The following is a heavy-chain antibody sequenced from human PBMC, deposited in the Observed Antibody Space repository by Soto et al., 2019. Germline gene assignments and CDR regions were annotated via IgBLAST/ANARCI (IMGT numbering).Heavy chain of an antibody. CDR2: IYPGDFDT. J-gene: IGHJ6*01. V-gene: IGHV5-51*01. CDR1: GYSFTNYW. CDR3: ARRCTGGSCYSSHYYYGMDV. Sequence: PGESLKISCKGSGYSFTNYWIGWVRQMPGKGLEWMGIIYPGDFDTRYSPSFQGQVTISADKSISTAYLQWSSLKASDTAMYYCARRCTGGSCYSSHYYYGMDVWGQGTTVTVSS. D-gene: IGHD2-15*01.